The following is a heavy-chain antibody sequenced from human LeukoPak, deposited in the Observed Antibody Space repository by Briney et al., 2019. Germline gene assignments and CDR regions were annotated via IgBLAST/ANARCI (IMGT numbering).Heavy chain of an antibody. J-gene: IGHJ4*02. D-gene: IGHD6-13*01. CDR3: AREGGIAAY. CDR2: IKQDGSEK. CDR1: GLTFTNAW. Sequence: PGGSLRLSCATSGLTFTNAWMSWFRQAPGKGLEWVANIKQDGSEKYYVDSVKGRFTISRDNAKNSLYLQMNSLRAEDTAVYYCAREGGIAAYWGQGTLVTVSS. V-gene: IGHV3-7*01.